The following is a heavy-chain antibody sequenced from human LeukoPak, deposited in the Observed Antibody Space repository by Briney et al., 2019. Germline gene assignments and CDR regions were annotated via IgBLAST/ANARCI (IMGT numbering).Heavy chain of an antibody. CDR3: ARDRGPRTGSMVREAYDN. V-gene: IGHV3-74*01. Sequence: GGSLRLSCAASGFTFSSYWMHWVRQAPGKGLVWVSNINSDGSTTTYADSVKGRFTISRDNAKNTLYLQMNSLRAEDTAVYYCARDRGPRTGSMVREAYDNWGQGTLVAVSS. CDR2: INSDGSTT. D-gene: IGHD3-10*01. CDR1: GFTFSSYW. J-gene: IGHJ4*02.